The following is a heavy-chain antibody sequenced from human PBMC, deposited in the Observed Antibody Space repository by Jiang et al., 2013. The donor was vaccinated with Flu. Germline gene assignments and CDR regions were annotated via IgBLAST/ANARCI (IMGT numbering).Heavy chain of an antibody. J-gene: IGHJ4*02. CDR3: ARAEYSSSSEFDY. V-gene: IGHV1-18*01. CDR2: ISAYNGNT. CDR1: GYIFTSYG. D-gene: IGHD6-6*01. Sequence: GAEVKKPGASVKVSCKASGYIFTSYGISWVRQAPGQGLEWMGWISAYNGNTNYAQKLQGRVTMTTDTSTSTGYMELSSLRSDDTAVYYCARAEYSSSSEFDYWGQGTLVTVSS.